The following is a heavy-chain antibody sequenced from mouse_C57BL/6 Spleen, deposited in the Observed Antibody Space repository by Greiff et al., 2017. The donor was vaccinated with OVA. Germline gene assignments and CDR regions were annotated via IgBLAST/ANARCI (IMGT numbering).Heavy chain of an antibody. CDR2: IYPGSGST. Sequence: QVQLQRPGAELVKPGASVKMSCKASGYTFTSYWITWVKQRPGQGLEWIGDIYPGSGSTNYNEKFKSKATLTVDTSSSTAYMQLSSLTSEDSAVYYCARAYYGSSYDYWGQGTTLTVSS. CDR3: ARAYYGSSYDY. J-gene: IGHJ2*01. D-gene: IGHD1-1*01. CDR1: GYTFTSYW. V-gene: IGHV1-55*01.